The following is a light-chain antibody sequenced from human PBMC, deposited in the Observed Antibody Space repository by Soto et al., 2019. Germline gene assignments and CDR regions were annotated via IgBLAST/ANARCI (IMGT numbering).Light chain of an antibody. CDR3: QQTTTFPLT. J-gene: IGKJ4*01. V-gene: IGKV1-12*01. CDR1: QGITSW. Sequence: DLQMTQSPSSVSASVGDRVTITCRASQGITSWLAWYQQKPGKAPKLLIYRASNLQSGVPSRFSGSGSGTEFILTISGLQPADFATYYYQQTTTFPLTFGGGTKVEIK. CDR2: RAS.